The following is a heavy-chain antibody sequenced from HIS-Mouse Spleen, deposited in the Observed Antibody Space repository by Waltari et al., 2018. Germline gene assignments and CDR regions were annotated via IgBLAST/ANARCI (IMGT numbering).Heavy chain of an antibody. CDR2: INHSGST. J-gene: IGHJ4*02. D-gene: IGHD1-7*01. V-gene: IGHV4-34*01. Sequence: QVQLQQWGAGLLKPSETLSLTCAVDGGSFSGYYRIWIRQPPGKGLEWIGEINHSGSTNYNPSLKSRVTISVDTSKNQFSLKLSSVTAADTAVYYCAGYNWNYGTDYWGQGTLVTVSS. CDR1: GGSFSGYY. CDR3: AGYNWNYGTDY.